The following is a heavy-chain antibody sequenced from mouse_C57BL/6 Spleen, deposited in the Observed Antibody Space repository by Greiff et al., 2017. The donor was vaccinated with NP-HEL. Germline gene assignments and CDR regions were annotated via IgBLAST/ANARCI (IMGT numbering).Heavy chain of an antibody. J-gene: IGHJ4*01. V-gene: IGHV1-9*01. CDR1: GYTFTGYW. Sequence: QVQLKESGAELMKPGASVKLSCKATGYTFTGYWIEWVKQRPGHGLEWIGEILPGSGSTNYNEKFKGKATFTADTSSNTAYMQLSSLTTEDSAIYYCALWEFTTVVATKENAMDYWGQGTSVTVSS. CDR3: ALWEFTTVVATKENAMDY. D-gene: IGHD1-1*01. CDR2: ILPGSGST.